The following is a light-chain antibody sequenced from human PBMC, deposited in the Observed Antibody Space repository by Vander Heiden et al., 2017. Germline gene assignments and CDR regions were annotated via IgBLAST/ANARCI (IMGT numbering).Light chain of an antibody. CDR2: DAS. J-gene: IGKJ4*01. CDR3: QQRSNWPLT. Sequence: EIVFTQSPPTLSLSPGERATLSCSASLSVSSYLAWYQQKPGQAPRLLIYDASNRANGIPARFSGSGCGTDFTLTVSSLEPEDFAFYYCQQRSNWPLTFGGGTKVEIE. CDR1: LSVSSY. V-gene: IGKV3-11*01.